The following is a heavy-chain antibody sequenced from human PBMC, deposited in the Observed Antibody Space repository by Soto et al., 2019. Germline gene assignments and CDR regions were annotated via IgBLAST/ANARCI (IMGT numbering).Heavy chain of an antibody. CDR3: ARDSPPDS. V-gene: IGHV3-30-3*01. J-gene: IGHJ4*02. CDR2: ISYDGSNK. Sequence: QVQLVESGGGVVQPGRSLRLSCAASGFTFSAYAMYWVRQAPGKGLEWVAIISYDGSNKNYADSVKGRFTISRDDSKNTLYLQMNGLRPDYTAVYYCARDSPPDSWGQGTLVTVSS. CDR1: GFTFSAYA.